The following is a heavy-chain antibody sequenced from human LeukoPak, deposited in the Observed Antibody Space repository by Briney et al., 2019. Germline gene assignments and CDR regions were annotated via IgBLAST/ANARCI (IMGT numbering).Heavy chain of an antibody. CDR2: IYYSGST. Sequence: SETLSLTCTVSGGSISSNSYYWGWIRQPPGKGLEWIGSIYYSGSTYYNPSLKSRVTISVDTSKNQFSLELSSVTAADTAMYYCARDGYNPIDYWGQGTLVTVSS. CDR3: ARDGYNPIDY. V-gene: IGHV4-39*02. CDR1: GGSISSNSYY. D-gene: IGHD5-24*01. J-gene: IGHJ4*02.